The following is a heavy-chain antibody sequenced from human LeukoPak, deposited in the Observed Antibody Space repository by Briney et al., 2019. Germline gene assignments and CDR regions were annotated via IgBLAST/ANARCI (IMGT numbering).Heavy chain of an antibody. V-gene: IGHV3-23*01. Sequence: GGSLRLSCAASGFTFSSYAMSWVSQAPGKGLEWVSAISGSGGSTYYADSVKGRFTISREHSKNTLYLQMNSLRAEDTAVYYCAKDRADFWSGRDAFDIWGQGTMVTVSS. CDR2: ISGSGGST. CDR3: AKDRADFWSGRDAFDI. D-gene: IGHD3-3*01. CDR1: GFTFSSYA. J-gene: IGHJ3*02.